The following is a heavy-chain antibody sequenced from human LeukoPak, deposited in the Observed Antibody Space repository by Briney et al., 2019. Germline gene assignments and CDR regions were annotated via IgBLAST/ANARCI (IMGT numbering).Heavy chain of an antibody. CDR3: ARAYSSSWYFNWFDP. D-gene: IGHD6-13*01. Sequence: SETLSLTCTVSGYSISTGYYWGWLRQPPGRGLEWIGTIYHSGSTYYNPSLKSRVTISVDTSKNQFSLKLSSVTAADTAVYFCARAYSSSWYFNWFDPWGQGTQVTVSS. J-gene: IGHJ5*02. CDR1: GYSISTGYY. V-gene: IGHV4-38-2*02. CDR2: IYHSGST.